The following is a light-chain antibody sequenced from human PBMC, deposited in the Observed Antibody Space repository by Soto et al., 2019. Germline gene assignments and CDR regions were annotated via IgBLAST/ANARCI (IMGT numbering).Light chain of an antibody. V-gene: IGKV3-20*01. J-gene: IGKJ1*01. CDR1: QSVPSNF. CDR2: GVS. Sequence: EIVLTQSPGTLSLSPGERATLSCRASQSVPSNFLAWYQQKPGQAPILVLYGVSRGATGIPARFSGSGSGTDFTHTISRLEPEDFAVYYCQQYDSSWTFGQGTKVESK. CDR3: QQYDSSWT.